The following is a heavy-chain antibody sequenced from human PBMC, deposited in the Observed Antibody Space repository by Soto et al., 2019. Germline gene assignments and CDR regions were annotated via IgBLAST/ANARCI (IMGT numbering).Heavy chain of an antibody. CDR1: GGTFSSYA. Sequence: SVKVSCKASGGTFSSYAISWVRQAPGQGLEWMGGIIPIFGTANYAQKFQGRVTITADESTSTAYMELSSLRSEDTAVYYCARAEFTYDFPDRGMDAWGQGTTVTVSS. J-gene: IGHJ6*02. V-gene: IGHV1-69*13. CDR3: ARAEFTYDFPDRGMDA. D-gene: IGHD3-3*01. CDR2: IIPIFGTA.